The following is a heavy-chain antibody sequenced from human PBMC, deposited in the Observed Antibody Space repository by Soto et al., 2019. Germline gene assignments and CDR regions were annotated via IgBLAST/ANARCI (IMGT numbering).Heavy chain of an antibody. CDR1: GGSISSGGYY. D-gene: IGHD3-10*01. V-gene: IGHV4-31*03. CDR2: IYYSGST. Sequence: QVQLQESGPGLVKPSQSLSLTCTVSGGSISSGGYYWSWIRQHPGKGLEWIGYIYYSGSTYYNPSLKSRVTISVDTSKNQFSLKLSSVTAADTAVYYCARGITMVRGVILTPYFDYWGQGTLVTVSS. CDR3: ARGITMVRGVILTPYFDY. J-gene: IGHJ4*02.